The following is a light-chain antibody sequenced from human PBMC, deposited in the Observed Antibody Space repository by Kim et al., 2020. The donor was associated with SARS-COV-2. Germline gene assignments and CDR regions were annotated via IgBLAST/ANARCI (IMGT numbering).Light chain of an antibody. Sequence: ITISCKGTSSDVGGYNYVSWYQQHPGKAPKLMIYDVSKRPSGVSNRFSGSKSGNTASLTISGLQAEDEADYYCSSYTSSSTYVFGTGTKVTVL. CDR1: SSDVGGYNY. J-gene: IGLJ1*01. CDR2: DVS. CDR3: SSYTSSSTYV. V-gene: IGLV2-14*04.